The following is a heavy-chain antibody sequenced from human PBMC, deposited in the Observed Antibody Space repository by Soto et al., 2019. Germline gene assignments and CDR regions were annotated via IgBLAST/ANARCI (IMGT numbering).Heavy chain of an antibody. CDR1: GFTFNIYG. Sequence: PGGSLRLSCAASGFTFNIYGMHWVRQAPDKGLEWVALISYDGSNQYYADSVKGRFTISRDNSKNTLYLQMNSLRAEDTAVYYCAKSGVTGDAFDIWGQGTMVTVSS. CDR3: AKSGVTGDAFDI. J-gene: IGHJ3*02. CDR2: ISYDGSNQ. D-gene: IGHD7-27*01. V-gene: IGHV3-30*18.